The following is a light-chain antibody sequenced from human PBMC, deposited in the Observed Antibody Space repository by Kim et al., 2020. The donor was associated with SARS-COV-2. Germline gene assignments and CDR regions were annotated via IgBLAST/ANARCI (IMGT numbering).Light chain of an antibody. CDR2: GDI. J-gene: IGLJ1*01. CDR1: STNIGASYD. CDR3: QSYVNGLSAYV. Sequence: RVTISCTGWSTNIGASYDGRWYRQNQGTDPRHLLYGDINQPSGVPDPVSGAKSGATAALGIIGLQAEDKADFYCQSYVNGLSAYVFGAGTKVTVL. V-gene: IGLV1-40*03.